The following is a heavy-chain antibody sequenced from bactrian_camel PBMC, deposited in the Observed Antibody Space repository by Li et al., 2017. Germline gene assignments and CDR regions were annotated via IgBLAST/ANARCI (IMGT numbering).Heavy chain of an antibody. Sequence: VQLVESGGGSVQAGGSLTLSCTASGFTFSNYAMTWVRQAPGKGREWVASIDSGGSTTYYADSVKGRFTISRDNAKNMLYLQMNSLKSEDTALYYCATRILDLLGPGDPGHRL. J-gene: IGHJ4*01. V-gene: IGHV3S31*01. CDR3: ATRILDL. CDR2: IDSGGSTT. CDR1: GFTFSNYA.